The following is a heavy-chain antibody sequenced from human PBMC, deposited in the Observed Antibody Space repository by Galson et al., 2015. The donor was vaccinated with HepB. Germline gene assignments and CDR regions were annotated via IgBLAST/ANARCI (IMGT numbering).Heavy chain of an antibody. J-gene: IGHJ4*02. CDR3: AKLGSGWYDEMDY. V-gene: IGHV3-43*01. CDR2: VTWDGVTA. D-gene: IGHD6-19*01. Sequence: SLRLSCAASGFMFGDYTIHWVRQGPGKGLEWVSLVTWDGVTAYYADSVKGRFTISRDNSKNTLYLQMNSLRAEDTAVYYCAKLGSGWYDEMDYWGQGTLVTVSS. CDR1: GFMFGDYT.